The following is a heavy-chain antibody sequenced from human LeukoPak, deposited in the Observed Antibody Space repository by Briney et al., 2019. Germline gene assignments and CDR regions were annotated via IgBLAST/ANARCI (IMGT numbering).Heavy chain of an antibody. Sequence: ASVKVSCKASGYTFTSYDINWVRQGTGQGLEWMGWMNPNSGNTGYAQKFQGRVTMTTNTSISTAYMELSSLRSEDTAVYYCARQIAAYENYYYYGMDVWGQGTTVTVSS. D-gene: IGHD6-13*01. CDR1: GYTFTSYD. J-gene: IGHJ6*02. CDR3: ARQIAAYENYYYYGMDV. V-gene: IGHV1-8*01. CDR2: MNPNSGNT.